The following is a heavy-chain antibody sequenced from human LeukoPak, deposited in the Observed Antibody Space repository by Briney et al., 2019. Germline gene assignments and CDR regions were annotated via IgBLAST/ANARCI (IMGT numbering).Heavy chain of an antibody. Sequence: SETLSLTCTISGGSISSYDWSWIRQPPGKGLEWIGNIYYSGSTKYNPSLKSRVTISVDTSKNQFSLKLSSVTAADTAVYYCARGRSSGAYDAFDIWGQGTMVTVSS. J-gene: IGHJ3*02. CDR1: GGSISSYD. D-gene: IGHD6-25*01. CDR2: IYYSGST. CDR3: ARGRSSGAYDAFDI. V-gene: IGHV4-59*08.